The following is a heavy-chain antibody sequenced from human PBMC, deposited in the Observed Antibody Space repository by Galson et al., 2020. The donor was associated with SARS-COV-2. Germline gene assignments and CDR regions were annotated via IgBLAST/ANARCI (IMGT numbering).Heavy chain of an antibody. CDR2: IYPGDSDT. V-gene: IGHV5-51*01. CDR3: AKEVWVGNYYYGMDV. J-gene: IGHJ6*02. D-gene: IGHD2-15*01. Sequence: GSLKISCKGSGYSFTSYWIGWVRQMPGKGLEWMGVIYPGDSDTKYSPSFQGQVTISVDRSISTAYLQWSSLKASDTAMYYCAKEVWVGNYYYGMDVWGQGTTVTVSS. CDR1: GYSFTSYW.